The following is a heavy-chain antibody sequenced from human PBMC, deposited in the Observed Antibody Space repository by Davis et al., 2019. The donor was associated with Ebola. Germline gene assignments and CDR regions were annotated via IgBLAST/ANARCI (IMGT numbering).Heavy chain of an antibody. CDR3: ARIILSGYPLGMDV. CDR1: GGSISSYY. Sequence: PSETLSLTCTVSGGSISSYYWSWIRQPPGKGLEWIGYIYYSGSTNYNPSLKSRVTISVDTSKNQFSLKLSSVTAADTAVYYCARIILSGYPLGMDVWGQGTTVTVSS. CDR2: IYYSGST. D-gene: IGHD3-9*01. V-gene: IGHV4-59*01. J-gene: IGHJ6*02.